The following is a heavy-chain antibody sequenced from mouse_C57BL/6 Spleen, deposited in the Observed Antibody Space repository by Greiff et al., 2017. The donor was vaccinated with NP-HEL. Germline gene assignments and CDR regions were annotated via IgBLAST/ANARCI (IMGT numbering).Heavy chain of an antibody. V-gene: IGHV3-6*01. D-gene: IGHD1-1*01. Sequence: VQLQQSGPGLVKPSQSLSLTCSVTGYSITSGYYWNWLRQFPGTKLAWMGYISYDGSNNYNPSLKNRISITRDTSKNQFFLKLNSVTTEDTATYYGAIEDSHYCGSSSAGFAYWGQGTLVTVSA. CDR3: AIEDSHYCGSSSAGFAY. CDR1: GYSITSGYY. J-gene: IGHJ3*01. CDR2: ISYDGSN.